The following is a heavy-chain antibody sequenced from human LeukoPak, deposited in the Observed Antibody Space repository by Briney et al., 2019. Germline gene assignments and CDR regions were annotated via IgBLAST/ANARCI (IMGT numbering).Heavy chain of an antibody. V-gene: IGHV1-2*06. CDR1: GYTFTGYY. J-gene: IGHJ4*02. CDR2: INPNSGGT. Sequence: ASVKVSCXASGYTFTGYYMHWVRQAPGQGLGWMGRINPNSGGTNYAQKFQGRVTMTRDTSISTAYMELSRLRSDDTAVYYCESLDRDSGFDYWGQGTLVTVSS. CDR3: ESLDRDSGFDY. D-gene: IGHD2-15*01.